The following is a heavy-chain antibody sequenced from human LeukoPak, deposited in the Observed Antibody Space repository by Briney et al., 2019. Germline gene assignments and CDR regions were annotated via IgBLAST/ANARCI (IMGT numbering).Heavy chain of an antibody. V-gene: IGHV1-2*06. D-gene: IGHD6-6*01. Sequence: ASVKVSCKTSGYAFTNYDINWVRQAPGQGLEWMGRINPNSGGTNYAQKFQGRVTMTRDTSISTAYMELSRLRSDDTAVYYCARDLVAQEDYWGQGTLVTVSS. J-gene: IGHJ4*02. CDR1: GYAFTNYD. CDR3: ARDLVAQEDY. CDR2: INPNSGGT.